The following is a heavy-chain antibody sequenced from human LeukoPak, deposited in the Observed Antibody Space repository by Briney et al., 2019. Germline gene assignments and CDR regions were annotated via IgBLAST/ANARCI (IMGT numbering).Heavy chain of an antibody. V-gene: IGHV3-7*01. CDR1: GFSFGTYS. CDR2: IEQDGSEK. CDR3: AREFCSGANCYPMGAFDM. J-gene: IGHJ3*02. D-gene: IGHD2-15*01. Sequence: PGGSLRLSCAASGFSFGTYSMSWVPQAPGKGLERVANIEQDGSEKYYVDSVKGRFTISRDNAKNSLYLQMNSLRAEDTAVYYCAREFCSGANCYPMGAFDMWGQGTMVTVSS.